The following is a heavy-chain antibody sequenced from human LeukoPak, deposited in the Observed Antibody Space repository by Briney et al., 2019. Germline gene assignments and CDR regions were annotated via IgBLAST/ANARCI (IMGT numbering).Heavy chain of an antibody. J-gene: IGHJ4*02. D-gene: IGHD3-22*01. V-gene: IGHV4-39*07. CDR1: GGSISSSSYY. CDR2: INHSGST. Sequence: PSETLSLTCTVSGGSISSSSYYWGWIRQPPGKGLEWIGEINHSGSTNYNPSLKSRVTISVDTSKNQFSLELTSVTAADTAVYYCARRRYDASGYYPSRGRYFDYWGQGTLVTVSS. CDR3: ARRRYDASGYYPSRGRYFDY.